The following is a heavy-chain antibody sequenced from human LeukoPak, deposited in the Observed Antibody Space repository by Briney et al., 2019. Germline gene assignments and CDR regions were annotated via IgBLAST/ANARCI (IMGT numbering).Heavy chain of an antibody. CDR1: GFTFSDYY. Sequence: GGSLRLSCAASGFTFSDYYMSWIRQAPGKGLEWVSYISSSSSYTNYADSVKGRFTISRDNAKNSLYLQMNSLRAEDTAVYCCARRTSAARNFDYWGQGTLVTVSS. CDR3: ARRTSAARNFDY. CDR2: ISSSSSYT. D-gene: IGHD6-6*01. V-gene: IGHV3-11*03. J-gene: IGHJ4*02.